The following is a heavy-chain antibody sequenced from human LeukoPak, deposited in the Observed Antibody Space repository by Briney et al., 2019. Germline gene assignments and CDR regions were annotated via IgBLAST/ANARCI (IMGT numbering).Heavy chain of an antibody. Sequence: TSETLSLTCNVSGGSISSSNYYWGWIRQPPGKGLEWIGSIYYSGSTYYNPSLKSRVTISVDTSKNQFSLKLSSVTAADTAVYYCARAVTDFWSGHAHLFDYWGQGTLVTVSS. V-gene: IGHV4-39*01. J-gene: IGHJ4*02. CDR1: GGSISSSNYY. CDR3: ARAVTDFWSGHAHLFDY. D-gene: IGHD3-3*01. CDR2: IYYSGST.